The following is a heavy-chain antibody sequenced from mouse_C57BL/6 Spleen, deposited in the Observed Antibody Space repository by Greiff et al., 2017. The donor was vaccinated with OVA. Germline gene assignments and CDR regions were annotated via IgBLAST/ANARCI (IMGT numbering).Heavy chain of an antibody. V-gene: IGHV1-18*01. CDR2: INPNNGGT. D-gene: IGHD2-1*01. Sequence: EVQLQESGPELVKPGASVKIPCMASGYTFTDYNMDWVKQSHGKSLEWIGDINPNNGGTIYNQKFKGKATLTVDKSSSTAYMELRSLTSEDTAVYYCARCYYGNYVYYFDYWGQGTTLTVSS. J-gene: IGHJ2*01. CDR1: GYTFTDYN. CDR3: ARCYYGNYVYYFDY.